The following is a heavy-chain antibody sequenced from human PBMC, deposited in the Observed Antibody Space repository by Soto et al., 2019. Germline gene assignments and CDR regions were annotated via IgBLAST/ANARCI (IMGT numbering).Heavy chain of an antibody. CDR2: ISSSSSTI. CDR1: GFTFSSYS. J-gene: IGHJ6*02. Sequence: GGSLRLSCAASGFTFSSYSMNWVRQAPGKGLEWVSYISSSSSTIYYADSVKGRFTISRDNAKNSLYLQMNSLRDEDTAVYYCAREGSYCGGDCYSPVDYYYGMDVWGQGTTVTVSS. V-gene: IGHV3-48*02. D-gene: IGHD2-21*02. CDR3: AREGSYCGGDCYSPVDYYYGMDV.